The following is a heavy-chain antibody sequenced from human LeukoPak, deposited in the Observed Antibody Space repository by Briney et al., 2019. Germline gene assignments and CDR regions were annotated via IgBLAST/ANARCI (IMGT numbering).Heavy chain of an antibody. CDR1: GFTFSSYE. CDR2: ISSSGSTI. Sequence: GGSLRLSCAASGFTFSSYETNWVRQAPGKGLEWVSYISSSGSTIYYADSVKGRFTISRDNAKNSLYLQMNSLRAEDTAVYYCARDGMAAAGPKGDYWGQGTLVTVSS. CDR3: ARDGMAAAGPKGDY. D-gene: IGHD6-13*01. J-gene: IGHJ4*02. V-gene: IGHV3-48*03.